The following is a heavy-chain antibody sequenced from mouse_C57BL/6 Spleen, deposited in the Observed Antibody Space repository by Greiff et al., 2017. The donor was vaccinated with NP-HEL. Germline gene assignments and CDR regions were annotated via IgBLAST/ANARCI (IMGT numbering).Heavy chain of an antibody. V-gene: IGHV5-4*01. D-gene: IGHD2-1*01. CDR2: ISDGGSYT. CDR1: GFTFSSYA. J-gene: IGHJ1*03. Sequence: EVHLVESGGGLVKPGGSLKLSCAASGFTFSSYAMSWVRQTPEKRLEWVATISDGGSYTYYPDNVKGRFTLSRDNAKNNLYLQMSHLKSEDTAMYYCARDRGNYWYFDVWGTGTTVTVSS. CDR3: ARDRGNYWYFDV.